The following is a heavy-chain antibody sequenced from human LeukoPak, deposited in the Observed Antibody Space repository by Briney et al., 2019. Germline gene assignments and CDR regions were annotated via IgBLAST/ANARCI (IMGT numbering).Heavy chain of an antibody. V-gene: IGHV3-33*01. CDR2: IWYDGSNK. CDR1: GFTFSSYG. J-gene: IGHJ4*02. Sequence: GRSLRLSCAASGFTFSSYGMHWFRQAPGKGLEWVAVIWYDGSNKYYADSVKGRFTISRDNSKNTLYLQMNSLRAEDTAVYYCAREDGFGYFDYWGQGTLVTVSS. CDR3: AREDGFGYFDY. D-gene: IGHD3-10*01.